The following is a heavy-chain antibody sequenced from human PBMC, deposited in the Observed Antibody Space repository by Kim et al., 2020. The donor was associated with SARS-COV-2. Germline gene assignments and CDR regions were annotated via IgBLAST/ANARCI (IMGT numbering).Heavy chain of an antibody. Sequence: ASVKVSCKASGYTFTGYYMHWVRQAPGQGLEWMGRINPNSGGTNYAQKFQGRVTMTRDTSISTAYMELSRLRSDDTAVYYCASPWPYDSSGYLTTYAFDIWGQGTMVTVSS. D-gene: IGHD3-22*01. CDR1: GYTFTGYY. CDR3: ASPWPYDSSGYLTTYAFDI. J-gene: IGHJ3*02. V-gene: IGHV1-2*06. CDR2: INPNSGGT.